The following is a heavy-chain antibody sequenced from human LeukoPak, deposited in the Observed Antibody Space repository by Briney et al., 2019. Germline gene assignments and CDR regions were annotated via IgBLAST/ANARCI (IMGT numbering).Heavy chain of an antibody. D-gene: IGHD3-3*01. Sequence: GGSLRLSCAGSGLTFSRYAVSWVRQAPGTGLEWVSSISSDGGSTHYADAVKGRFTISRDNSKNTLYLQMSSLRAEDSAVYYCAKSPILGPYFDHWGQGTLVSVSS. J-gene: IGHJ4*02. V-gene: IGHV3-23*01. CDR3: AKSPILGPYFDH. CDR2: ISSDGGST. CDR1: GLTFSRYA.